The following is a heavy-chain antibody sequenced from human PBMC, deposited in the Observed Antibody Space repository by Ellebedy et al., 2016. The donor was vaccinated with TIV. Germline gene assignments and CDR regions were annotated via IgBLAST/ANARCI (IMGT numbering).Heavy chain of an antibody. Sequence: PGGSLRLSCAVSGFSVRNNHMNWVRQAPGQGLEWVSLLNSNGRTYYAESVRGRFTISRDNSRNFVFLQMNSLRPEDTATYYCARDHAIKVAAPGYDVFDVWGQGTKVSVSA. D-gene: IGHD2-8*01. CDR1: GFSVRNNH. CDR3: ARDHAIKVAAPGYDVFDV. J-gene: IGHJ3*01. V-gene: IGHV3-53*01. CDR2: LNSNGRT.